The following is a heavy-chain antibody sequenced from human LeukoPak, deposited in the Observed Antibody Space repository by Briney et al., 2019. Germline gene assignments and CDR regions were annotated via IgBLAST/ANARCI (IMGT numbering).Heavy chain of an antibody. V-gene: IGHV3-30*04. D-gene: IGHD1-26*01. J-gene: IGHJ4*02. Sequence: GGSLRLSCAASGFTFSSYAMHWVRQAPGKGLEWVAVISYDGSNKYYADSVKGRFTISRDNSKNTLYLQVNSLRAEDTAVYYCARDPSGSYAYFDYWGQGTLVTVSS. CDR1: GFTFSSYA. CDR3: ARDPSGSYAYFDY. CDR2: ISYDGSNK.